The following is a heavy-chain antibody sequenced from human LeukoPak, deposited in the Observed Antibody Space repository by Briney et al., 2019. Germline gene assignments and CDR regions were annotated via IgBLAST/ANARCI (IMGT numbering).Heavy chain of an antibody. CDR1: GGSFSGYY. CDR3: ARATRYYYGSGSYLKAGWFDP. Sequence: SETLSLTCAVYGGSFSGYYWSWIRQPPGKGLEWIGEINHSGSTNYNPSLKSRVTISVDTSKNQFSLKLSSVAAADTAVYYCARATRYYYGSGSYLKAGWFDPWGQGTLVTVSS. J-gene: IGHJ5*02. CDR2: INHSGST. D-gene: IGHD3-10*01. V-gene: IGHV4-34*01.